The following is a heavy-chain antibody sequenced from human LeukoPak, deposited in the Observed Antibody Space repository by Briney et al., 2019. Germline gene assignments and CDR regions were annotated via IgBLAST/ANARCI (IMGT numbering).Heavy chain of an antibody. Sequence: ASVKVSCKVSGYTLTELSMHWVRQAPGKGLEWMGGFDPEDGETIYAQKLQGRVTMTTDTSTSTAYMELRSLRSDDTAVYYCARRPGRTYYYYGMDVWGQGTTVTVSS. V-gene: IGHV1-24*01. CDR3: ARRPGRTYYYYGMDV. D-gene: IGHD1/OR15-1a*01. J-gene: IGHJ6*02. CDR1: GYTLTELS. CDR2: FDPEDGET.